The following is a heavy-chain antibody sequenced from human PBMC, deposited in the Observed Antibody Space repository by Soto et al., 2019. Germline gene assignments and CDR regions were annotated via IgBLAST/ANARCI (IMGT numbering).Heavy chain of an antibody. J-gene: IGHJ6*02. D-gene: IGHD3-10*01. V-gene: IGHV4-4*02. CDR3: AREGVSSAWYYYYAMDV. CDR2: AHHSGRT. CDR1: GGSMTSSNW. Sequence: SETLSLTCTVSGGSMTSSNWWNWVRQSPGKGLEWIGEAHHSGRTNYNPSLKSRVTISVDTSKTQFSLKLSSVTAADTAVYYCAREGVSSAWYYYYAMDVWGQGTTVTVS.